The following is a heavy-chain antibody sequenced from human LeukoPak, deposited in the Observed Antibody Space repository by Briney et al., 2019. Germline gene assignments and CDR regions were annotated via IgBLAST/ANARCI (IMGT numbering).Heavy chain of an antibody. CDR2: IIPILGIA. J-gene: IGHJ4*02. D-gene: IGHD1-20*01. V-gene: IGHV1-69*04. CDR1: GGTFSSYA. Sequence: ASVKVSCKASGGTFSSYAISWVRQAPGQGLEWMGRIIPILGIANYAQKFQGRVTITADESTSTAYMELSSLRSEDTAVYCCARAGITGTTRHFDYWGQGTLVTVSS. CDR3: ARAGITGTTRHFDY.